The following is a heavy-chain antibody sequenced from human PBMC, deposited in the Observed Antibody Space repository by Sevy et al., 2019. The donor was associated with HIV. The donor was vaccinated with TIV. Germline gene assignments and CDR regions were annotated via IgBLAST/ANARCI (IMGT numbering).Heavy chain of an antibody. CDR2: ISVSSGTV. CDR3: VRDTSYGDPYYFDY. D-gene: IGHD4-17*01. V-gene: IGHV3-48*01. Sequence: GGSLRLSCAVSGFTFGSYTMNWVRQAPGRGLEWLSYISVSSGTVYYADSVKGRFTISRDNAKNSLYLQMNSVGAEDSAVYYCVRDTSYGDPYYFDYWGQGTLVTVSS. J-gene: IGHJ4*02. CDR1: GFTFGSYT.